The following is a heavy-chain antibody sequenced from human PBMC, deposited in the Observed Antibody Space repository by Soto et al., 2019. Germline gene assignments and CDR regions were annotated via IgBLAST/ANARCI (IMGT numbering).Heavy chain of an antibody. CDR3: ATTLTYTGWAI. CDR2: IKSRTDGGTA. J-gene: IGHJ4*02. V-gene: IGHV3-15*07. CDR1: GFTFTNAW. D-gene: IGHD5-12*01. Sequence: GGSLRLSCAASGFTFTNAWMSWVRHTPGKALEWVGRIKSRTDGGTADYAAPVKGRFTVSRDDSESTVFLQMNSLKTEDTAMYYCATTLTYTGWAIWGRGTLVTVSS.